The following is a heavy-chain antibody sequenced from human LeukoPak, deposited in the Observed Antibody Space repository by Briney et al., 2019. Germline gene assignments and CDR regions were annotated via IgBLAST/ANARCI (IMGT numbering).Heavy chain of an antibody. CDR2: ISSSGSTI. D-gene: IGHD4-17*01. Sequence: GGSLRLSCAASGFTFSSYEMNWVRQAPGKGLEWVSYISSSGSTIYYADSVKGRFTISRDNAKNSLYLQMNSLRAGDTAVYYCARFYGDRNAYYYYGMDVWGQGTTVTVSS. CDR3: ARFYGDRNAYYYYGMDV. CDR1: GFTFSSYE. V-gene: IGHV3-48*03. J-gene: IGHJ6*02.